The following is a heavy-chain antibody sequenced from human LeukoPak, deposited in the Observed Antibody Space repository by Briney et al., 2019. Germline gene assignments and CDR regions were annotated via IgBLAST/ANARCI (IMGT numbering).Heavy chain of an antibody. CDR3: ARGSTSPWGDWFDP. CDR1: GDSLSSYY. V-gene: IGHV4-59*01. CDR2: IYYSGST. Sequence: SETLSLTCTVSGDSLSSYYWSWIRQPPGKGLEWIGYIYYSGSTNYNPSLKSRVTISVDTSKNQFSLKLSSVTAADTAVYYCARGSTSPWGDWFDPWGQGTLVTVSS. J-gene: IGHJ5*02. D-gene: IGHD6-6*01.